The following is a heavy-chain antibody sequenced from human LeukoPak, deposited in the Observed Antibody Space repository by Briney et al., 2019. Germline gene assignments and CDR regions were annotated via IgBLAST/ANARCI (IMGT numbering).Heavy chain of an antibody. CDR1: GGSFSGYY. V-gene: IGHV4-34*01. Sequence: KTSETLSLTCAVYGGSFSGYYWSWIRQPPGKGLEWIGEINHSGSTNYNPSLKSRVTISVDTSKNQFSLKLSSVTAADTAVYYCARSGPEPTDIVVVPAAHTIDYWGQGTLVTVSS. CDR2: INHSGST. J-gene: IGHJ4*02. CDR3: ARSGPEPTDIVVVPAAHTIDY. D-gene: IGHD2-2*01.